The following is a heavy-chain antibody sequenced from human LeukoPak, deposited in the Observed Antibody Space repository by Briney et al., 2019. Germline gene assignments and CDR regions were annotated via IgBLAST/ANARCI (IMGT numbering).Heavy chain of an antibody. Sequence: GGSLRLSCAASGFTFSNAWMSWVRQAPGKGLEWVSSISISGNSTYYADSVKGRFTISRDNSKNTLYLQMDSLRVGDTAVYYCAKDRWVRDVVTTSVGGLFDYGGQGALVTVSS. CDR1: GFTFSNAW. V-gene: IGHV3-23*01. CDR3: AKDRWVRDVVTTSVGGLFDY. D-gene: IGHD5-12*01. CDR2: ISISGNST. J-gene: IGHJ4*02.